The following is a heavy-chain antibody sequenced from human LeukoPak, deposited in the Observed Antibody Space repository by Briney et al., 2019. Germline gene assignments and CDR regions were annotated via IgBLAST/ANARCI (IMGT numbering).Heavy chain of an antibody. J-gene: IGHJ4*02. CDR2: IYYRGST. CDR3: ARDRGYGDYLNYFHY. D-gene: IGHD4-17*01. Sequence: SETLSLTCTVAGGSISSNYWSWIRQPQWKGLKWIGYIYYRGSTNSNPSLKSRVTIPVDTSKNQFYLNLSSVTAAGTAVYYCARDRGYGDYLNYFHYWGQGTLVTVSS. V-gene: IGHV4-59*01. CDR1: GGSISSNY.